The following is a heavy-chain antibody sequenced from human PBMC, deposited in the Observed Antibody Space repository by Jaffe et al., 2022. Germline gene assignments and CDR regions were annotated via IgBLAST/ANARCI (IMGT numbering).Heavy chain of an antibody. V-gene: IGHV3-23*01. Sequence: EVQLLESGGGLVQPGGSLRLSCVASGFTFNRYAMNWVRQAPGKGLEWVSAISGSGGSTYYADSVKGRFTTSRDNSKNTLYLQMNSLRAEDTAVYYCAKDLCQPTSGSTCYSRYFDLWGRGTLVTVSS. J-gene: IGHJ2*01. CDR2: ISGSGGST. CDR3: AKDLCQPTSGSTCYSRYFDL. D-gene: IGHD2-15*01. CDR1: GFTFNRYA.